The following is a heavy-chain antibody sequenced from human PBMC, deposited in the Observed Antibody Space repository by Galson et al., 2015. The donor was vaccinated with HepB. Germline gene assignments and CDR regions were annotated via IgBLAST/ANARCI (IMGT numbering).Heavy chain of an antibody. V-gene: IGHV1-69*13. Sequence: SVKVSCKASGGTFSSYAISWVRQAPGQGLEWMGGIIPIFGTANYAQKFQDRVTITADESTSTAYMELSSLRSEDTAVYYCARSRLLYDTNYGMDVWGQGTTVTVSS. CDR3: ARSRLLYDTNYGMDV. J-gene: IGHJ6*02. D-gene: IGHD1-26*01. CDR1: GGTFSSYA. CDR2: IIPIFGTA.